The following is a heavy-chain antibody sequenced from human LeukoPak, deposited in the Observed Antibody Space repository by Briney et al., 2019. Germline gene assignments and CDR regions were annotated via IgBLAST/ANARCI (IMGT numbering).Heavy chain of an antibody. D-gene: IGHD3-22*01. J-gene: IGHJ3*02. CDR3: ARHDSRGYVFEI. CDR2: IYTSGST. Sequence: SETLSLTCTVSGGSISSYYWSWIRQPAGKGLEWIGRIYTSGSTNYNPSLKSRVTISEDTSKNQLSLNLTSVTAADTAVYYCARHDSRGYVFEIWGQGSMVTVSS. V-gene: IGHV4-4*07. CDR1: GGSISSYY.